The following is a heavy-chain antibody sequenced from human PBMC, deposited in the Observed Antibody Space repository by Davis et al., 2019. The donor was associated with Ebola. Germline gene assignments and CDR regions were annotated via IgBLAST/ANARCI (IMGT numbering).Heavy chain of an antibody. Sequence: PGGSLRLSCTASGFTFSNHGMHWVRQAPGKGLEWVAVIWYDGGNKYYAESVQGRFTISRDNSKSTLYLQMNSLRAEDTAVYYCATFSVIGGIGSSIHYWGQGTLVTVSS. CDR2: IWYDGGNK. J-gene: IGHJ4*01. CDR3: ATFSVIGGIGSSIHY. D-gene: IGHD3-16*01. V-gene: IGHV3-33*01. CDR1: GFTFSNHG.